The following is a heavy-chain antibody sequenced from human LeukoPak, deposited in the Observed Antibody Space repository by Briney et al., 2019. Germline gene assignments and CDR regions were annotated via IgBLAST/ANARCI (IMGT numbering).Heavy chain of an antibody. V-gene: IGHV3-30*18. D-gene: IGHD1-26*01. CDR1: GFTFSSYG. CDR2: ISYDGSNK. J-gene: IGHJ4*02. CDR3: AKDQGDSLVGATEGFDY. Sequence: GRSLRLSCAASGFTFSSYGMHWVRQAPGKGLEWVAVISYDGSNKYYADSVKGRFAISRDNSKNTLYLQMNSLRAEDTAVYYCAKDQGDSLVGATEGFDYWGQGTLVTVSS.